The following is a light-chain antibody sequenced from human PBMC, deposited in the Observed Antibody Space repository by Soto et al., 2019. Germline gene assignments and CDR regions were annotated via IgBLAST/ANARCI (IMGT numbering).Light chain of an antibody. CDR3: SSYTTSNTRQIV. J-gene: IGLJ1*01. Sequence: QPASVSGSPGQSITISCTGTNSDVGGYNYVSWYQQHPGKAPKFMIYDVSSRPSGVSDRFSGSKSGNTASLTISGLQAEDEADYYCSSYTTSNTRQIVFGTGTKLTVL. CDR2: DVS. CDR1: NSDVGGYNY. V-gene: IGLV2-14*01.